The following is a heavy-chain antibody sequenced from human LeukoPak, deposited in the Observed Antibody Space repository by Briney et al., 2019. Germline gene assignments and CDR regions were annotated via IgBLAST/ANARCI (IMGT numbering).Heavy chain of an antibody. CDR3: SLEGEVGGVRTNH. CDR1: GFTVSSNY. CDR2: IYSGGSI. D-gene: IGHD1-26*01. V-gene: IGHV3-53*01. Sequence: PGGSLRLSCAASGFTVSSNYMSWVRQAPGKGLEWVSVIYSGGSIYYADSVKGRFTISRDNSKNTLYLQMNSLRAEDTAVYYCSLEGEVGGVRTNHWGQGTLVTVSS. J-gene: IGHJ5*02.